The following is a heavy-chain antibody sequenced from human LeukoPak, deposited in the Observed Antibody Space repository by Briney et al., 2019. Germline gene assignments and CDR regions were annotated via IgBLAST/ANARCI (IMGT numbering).Heavy chain of an antibody. D-gene: IGHD3-22*01. CDR2: ISNNGGYT. CDR1: GFDFHNYV. Sequence: GGSLRLSCAASGFDFHNYVIHWVRQAPGKGLEWVAAISNNGGYTYYADSVQGRFTISRDNAENTLYLQMNSLRVEDTAVYYCVRSAFHAGSGNYYDYWGQGTLVTVSS. V-gene: IGHV3-30*04. J-gene: IGHJ4*02. CDR3: VRSAFHAGSGNYYDY.